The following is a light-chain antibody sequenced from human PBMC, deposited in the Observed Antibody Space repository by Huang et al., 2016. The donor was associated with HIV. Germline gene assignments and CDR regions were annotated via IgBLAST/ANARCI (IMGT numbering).Light chain of an antibody. CDR3: QQYGTSPLT. CDR2: GAS. V-gene: IGKV3-20*01. CDR1: QSVSSSY. J-gene: IGKJ3*01. Sequence: EIVLTQSPGTLSFSPGERATLSCRASQSVSSSYLAWYQQKPGQAPRLLIYGASSRATDIPDRFSGRGSGTDFTLTISRLGPEDFAVYYCQQYGTSPLTFGPGTKVDIK.